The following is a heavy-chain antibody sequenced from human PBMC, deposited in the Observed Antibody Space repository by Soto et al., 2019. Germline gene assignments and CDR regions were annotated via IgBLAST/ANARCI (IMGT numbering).Heavy chain of an antibody. CDR2: FDPEDGET. CDR1: GYTLTELS. Sequence: GASVKVSCKVSGYTLTELSMHWVRQAPGKGLEWMGGFDPEDGETIYAQKFQGRVTMTEDTSTDTAYMELSSLRSEDTAMYYCATGSHDSSGYLTLFDYWGQGTLVTVSS. CDR3: ATGSHDSSGYLTLFDY. V-gene: IGHV1-24*01. J-gene: IGHJ4*02. D-gene: IGHD3-22*01.